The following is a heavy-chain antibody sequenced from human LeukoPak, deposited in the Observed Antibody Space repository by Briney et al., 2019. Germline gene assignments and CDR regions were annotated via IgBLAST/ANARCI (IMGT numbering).Heavy chain of an antibody. CDR1: GGSISSGGYY. V-gene: IGHV4-31*03. Sequence: SQTLSLTCTVSGGSISSGGYYWSWIRQHPGKGLEWVGYIYYSGSTYYNPSLKSRVTISVDTSKNQFSLKLSSVTAADTAVYYCARARAPYQAYYYGSGSYSGWFDPWGQGTLVTVSS. D-gene: IGHD3-10*01. CDR3: ARARAPYQAYYYGSGSYSGWFDP. J-gene: IGHJ5*02. CDR2: IYYSGST.